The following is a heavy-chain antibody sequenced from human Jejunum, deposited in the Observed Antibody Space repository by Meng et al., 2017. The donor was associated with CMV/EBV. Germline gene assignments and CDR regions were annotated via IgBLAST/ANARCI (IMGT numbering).Heavy chain of an antibody. CDR1: FTVSNYE. CDR2: ISSSSGYI. J-gene: IGHJ4*02. V-gene: IGHV3-21*01. Sequence: FTVSNYEMNWVRQAPGKGLEWVSSISSSSGYIYYADSVKSRFTISRDNAKNSLYLQMNSLRAEDTAVYYCARDTAIDPAMAGAFDYWGQGTLVTVSS. CDR3: ARDTAIDPAMAGAFDY. D-gene: IGHD5-18*01.